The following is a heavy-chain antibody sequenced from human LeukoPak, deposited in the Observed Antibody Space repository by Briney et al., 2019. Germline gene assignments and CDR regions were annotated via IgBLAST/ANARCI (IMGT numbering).Heavy chain of an antibody. D-gene: IGHD2-15*01. CDR3: AREWRHCSGGNCYTPSGDMDV. J-gene: IGHJ6*02. CDR1: GYTFTSNG. CDR2: VSGYNGNT. Sequence: GASVKVSCKTSGYTFTSNGISWVRQAPGQGLEWMGWVSGYNGNTNYVQKLQGRVTMTTDTSTSTAYMELRSLRSDDTAVYYCAREWRHCSGGNCYTPSGDMDVWGQGTTVTVSS. V-gene: IGHV1-18*01.